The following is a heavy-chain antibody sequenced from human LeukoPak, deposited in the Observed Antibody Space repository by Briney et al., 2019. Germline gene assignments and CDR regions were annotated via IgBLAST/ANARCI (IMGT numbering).Heavy chain of an antibody. D-gene: IGHD5-24*01. CDR1: GFSFRSYG. Sequence: PGGSLRLSCAASGFSFRSYGMHWVRQAPGKGLEWVAVISSDEINEYYADFVKGRFTISRDNSKNTLYLQINSLRGEDTAVYYCAKGESITSAWFESWGQGTLVTVSS. CDR2: ISSDEINE. V-gene: IGHV3-30*18. CDR3: AKGESITSAWFES. J-gene: IGHJ5*01.